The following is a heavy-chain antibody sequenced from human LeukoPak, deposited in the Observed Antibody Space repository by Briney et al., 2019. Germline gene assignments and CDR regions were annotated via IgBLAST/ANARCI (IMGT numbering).Heavy chain of an antibody. D-gene: IGHD2-15*01. CDR2: IHSSGSA. J-gene: IGHJ4*02. CDR1: GGSISSGNYY. V-gene: IGHV4-39*01. CDR3: ARRRGGSSDVDY. Sequence: PSETLSLTCNVSGGSISSGNYYWGWIRQPPGKGLEWIGNIHSSGSAYYNPSLKSRVTISVDTSKNQFSLKLNSVTAADTAVYYCARRRGGSSDVDYWGQGTLATVPS.